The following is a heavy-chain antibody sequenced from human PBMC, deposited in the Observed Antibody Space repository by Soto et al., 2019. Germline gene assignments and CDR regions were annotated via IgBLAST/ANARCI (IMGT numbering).Heavy chain of an antibody. J-gene: IGHJ4*02. D-gene: IGHD3-3*01. V-gene: IGHV3-30-3*01. CDR2: ISYDGSNK. CDR1: GFTFSSYA. Sequence: GGSLRLSCAASGFTFSSYAMHWVRQAPGKGLEWVAVISYDGSNKYYADSVKGRFTISRDNSKNTLYLQMNSLRAEDTAVYYCARDNRDLRFFGWSYCCDCWGQESLVTVAS. CDR3: ARDNRDLRFFGWSYCCDC.